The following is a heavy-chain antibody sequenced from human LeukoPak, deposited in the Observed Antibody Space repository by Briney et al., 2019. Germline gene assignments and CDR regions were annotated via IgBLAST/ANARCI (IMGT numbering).Heavy chain of an antibody. CDR1: GGSISSYY. J-gene: IGHJ4*02. V-gene: IGHV4-59*12. CDR2: IYYSGST. Sequence: PSETLSLTCTVSGGSISSYYWSWIRQPPGKGLEWIGYIYYSGSTNYNPSLKSRVTISVDTSKNQFSLKLNSVTAADTAMYYCARSLYGSSPNPYYFDYWGQGTLVTVSS. CDR3: ARSLYGSSPNPYYFDY. D-gene: IGHD6-6*01.